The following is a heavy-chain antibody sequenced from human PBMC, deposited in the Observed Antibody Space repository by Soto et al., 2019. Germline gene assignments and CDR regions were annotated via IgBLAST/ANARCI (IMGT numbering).Heavy chain of an antibody. D-gene: IGHD4-17*01. CDR2: MYYSGST. V-gene: IGHV4-59*08. J-gene: IGHJ3*02. CDR1: GGSISDYY. Sequence: PSETLSLTCTVSGGSISDYYWSWIRQPPGKGLEWIGCMYYSGSTNYNPSLKSRVTISADASKKQFSLKLSYVTAADTAVYYCARHYGDDYGDLNDAFDIWGQGIMVTVSS. CDR3: ARHYGDDYGDLNDAFDI.